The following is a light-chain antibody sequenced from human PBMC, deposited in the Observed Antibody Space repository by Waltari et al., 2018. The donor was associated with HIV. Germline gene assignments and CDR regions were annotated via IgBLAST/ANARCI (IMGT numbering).Light chain of an antibody. CDR2: QDN. CDR1: NLGLKY. J-gene: IGLJ2*01. CDR3: QAWDSSTAV. Sequence: SYELTHPPSVSVSPGQTASITCSGDNLGLKYACWYQQIPGQSPLLVIYQDNKRPSGIPERFSGSNSGNTATLTISGTQAMDEADYYCQAWDSSTAVFGGGTKLTVL. V-gene: IGLV3-1*01.